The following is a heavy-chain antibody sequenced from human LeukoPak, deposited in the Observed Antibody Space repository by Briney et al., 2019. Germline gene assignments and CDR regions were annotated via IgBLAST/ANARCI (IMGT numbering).Heavy chain of an antibody. J-gene: IGHJ5*02. CDR2: INPSGGST. D-gene: IGHD6-6*01. Sequence: ASVKVSCKASGYTFTSYYMHWERQAPGQGLEWMGIINPSGGSTSYAQKFQGRVTMTRDTSTSTVYMELSSLRSEDTAVYYCARGLAARRSRWFDPGAREPWSPSPQ. CDR3: ARGLAARRSRWFDP. CDR1: GYTFTSYY. V-gene: IGHV1-46*01.